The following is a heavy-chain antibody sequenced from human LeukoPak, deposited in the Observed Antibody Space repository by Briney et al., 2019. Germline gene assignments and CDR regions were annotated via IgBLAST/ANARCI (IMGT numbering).Heavy chain of an antibody. CDR1: GGSISSSSYY. CDR2: IYYSGST. Sequence: SETLSLTCTVSGGSISSSSYYWGWIRQPPGKGPEWIGSIYYSGSTYYNPSLKSRVTISVDTSKNQFSLKLSSVTAADTAVYYCARQYYGSGSYYNFLNYFDYWGQGTLVTVSS. J-gene: IGHJ4*02. D-gene: IGHD3-10*01. V-gene: IGHV4-39*01. CDR3: ARQYYGSGSYYNFLNYFDY.